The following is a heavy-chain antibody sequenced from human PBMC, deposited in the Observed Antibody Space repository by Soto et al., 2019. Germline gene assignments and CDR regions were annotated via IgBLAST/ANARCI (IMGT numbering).Heavy chain of an antibody. V-gene: IGHV4-59*01. Sequence: QVQLQESGPGLVKPSETLSLTCSVSGGSISSYYWTWIRQPPGKGLEWIGYIYYSGGSTNYNPSRKSRVTISVDTSKNQFSLKLSSVTAADTAVYYCAREASGWSDFDYWGQGTLVTVSS. J-gene: IGHJ4*02. CDR1: GGSISSYY. D-gene: IGHD6-19*01. CDR3: AREASGWSDFDY. CDR2: IYYSGGST.